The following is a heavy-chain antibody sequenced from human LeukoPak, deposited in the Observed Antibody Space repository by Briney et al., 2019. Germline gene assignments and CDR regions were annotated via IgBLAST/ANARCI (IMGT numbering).Heavy chain of an antibody. D-gene: IGHD4-17*01. CDR3: TTDPGDYPDY. J-gene: IGHJ4*02. V-gene: IGHV3-48*03. CDR2: ISGNGSTV. Sequence: GGSLRLSCAASGFTFSSYEMNWVRQAPGKGLEWVSYISGNGSTVLYGDSVKGRFTISRDNAKNSLYLQMNSLRAEDTAMYYCTTDPGDYPDYWGQGTLVTVSS. CDR1: GFTFSSYE.